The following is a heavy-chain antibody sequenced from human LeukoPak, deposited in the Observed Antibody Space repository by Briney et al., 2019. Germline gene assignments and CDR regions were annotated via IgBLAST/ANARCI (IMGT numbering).Heavy chain of an antibody. Sequence: GGSLRLSCAASGFTFSSYEMNWVRQAPGKGLEWVSYISSSGSTIYYADSVKGRFTISRDNAKNSLYLQMNSLRAEDTAVYYCARDRYEVRWRPFVDYWGQGTLVTVSS. J-gene: IGHJ4*02. CDR1: GFTFSSYE. D-gene: IGHD3-16*02. CDR2: ISSSGSTI. CDR3: ARDRYEVRWRPFVDY. V-gene: IGHV3-48*03.